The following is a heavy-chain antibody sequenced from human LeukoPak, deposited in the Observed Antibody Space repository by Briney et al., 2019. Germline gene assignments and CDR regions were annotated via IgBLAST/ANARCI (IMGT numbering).Heavy chain of an antibody. V-gene: IGHV4-30-4*01. CDR2: IYYSGST. D-gene: IGHD3-10*01. CDR1: GGSISSGNYY. CDR3: ARGSAMVRGVISPDWFDP. Sequence: PSETLSLTCTVSGGSISSGNYYWSWIRQPPGKGLEWIGYIYYSGSTYYNPSLKSRLTISVDTTKNQFSLKLRSVTAAATAVYYCARGSAMVRGVISPDWFDPWGQGTLVTVSS. J-gene: IGHJ5*02.